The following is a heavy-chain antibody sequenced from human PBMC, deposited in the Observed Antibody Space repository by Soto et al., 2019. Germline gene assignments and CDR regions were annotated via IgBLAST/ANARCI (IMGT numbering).Heavy chain of an antibody. CDR1: GFTFTSSA. J-gene: IGHJ4*02. D-gene: IGHD6-19*01. Sequence: SVKVSCKASGFTFTSSAVQWVRQARGQRLEWIGWIVVGSGNTNYAQKFQERVTITRDMSTSTAYMELSSLRSEDTAVYYCAAHVAVARYFDYWGQGTLVTVSS. CDR3: AAHVAVARYFDY. CDR2: IVVGSGNT. V-gene: IGHV1-58*01.